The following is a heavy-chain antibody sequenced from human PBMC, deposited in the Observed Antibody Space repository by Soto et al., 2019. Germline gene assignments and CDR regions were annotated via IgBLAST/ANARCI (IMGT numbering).Heavy chain of an antibody. J-gene: IGHJ3*02. D-gene: IGHD2-15*01. V-gene: IGHV4-34*01. CDR1: GGSFSGYY. Sequence: QVQLKQWGAGLLKPSETLSLTCAVYGGSFSGYYWSWIRQPPGKGLEWIGEINHSGSTNYNPSLKSRVTLSVDTSKNQFSLKLSSVTAADTAVYYCARVRSVYCSGGSCRPPFFDIWGQGTMVTVSS. CDR2: INHSGST. CDR3: ARVRSVYCSGGSCRPPFFDI.